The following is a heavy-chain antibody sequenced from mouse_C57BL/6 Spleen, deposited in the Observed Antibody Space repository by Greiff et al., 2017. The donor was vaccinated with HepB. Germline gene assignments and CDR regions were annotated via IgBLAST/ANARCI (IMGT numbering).Heavy chain of an antibody. CDR3: ARMARTIN. Sequence: EVQRVESGGGLVQPGGSLKLSCAASGFTFSSYGMSWVRQTSDKRLELVATINSNGGSTYYPDSVKGRFTISRDNAKNTLYLQMSSLKSEDTAMYYCARMARTINWGQGTTLTVSS. J-gene: IGHJ2*01. CDR2: INSNGGST. CDR1: GFTFSSYG. V-gene: IGHV5-6-3*01.